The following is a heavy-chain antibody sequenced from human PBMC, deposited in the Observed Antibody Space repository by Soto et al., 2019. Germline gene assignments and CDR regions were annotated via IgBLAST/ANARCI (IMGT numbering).Heavy chain of an antibody. J-gene: IGHJ5*02. D-gene: IGHD3-10*01. CDR3: ARDPGGATGFDP. V-gene: IGHV1-18*01. Sequence: QVRLVQSGAEVKRPGASVKVSCKTYGYSFTVYGIRWVRQAPGQGLEWMGWMSTYTGDTNYARKFRGRVTMTTDISASTASMELRSLTSGDTAVYYCARDPGGATGFDPWGQGTPVIVST. CDR2: MSTYTGDT. CDR1: GYSFTVYG.